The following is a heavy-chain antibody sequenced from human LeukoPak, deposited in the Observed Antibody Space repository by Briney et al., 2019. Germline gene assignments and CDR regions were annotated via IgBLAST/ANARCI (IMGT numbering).Heavy chain of an antibody. J-gene: IGHJ6*03. D-gene: IGHD3-10*01. CDR3: ARHIIGRWLGDDYSYYIDV. Sequence: PSETLSLTCTVSGGSISNYYWNWIRQPPGKGLEWIGYIYYTGNTNYNPSLKSRVTISVDTSKNQFSLKVGSVTAADTAVYYCARHIIGRWLGDDYSYYIDVWGKGTTVTISS. CDR2: IYYTGNT. V-gene: IGHV4-59*08. CDR1: GGSISNYY.